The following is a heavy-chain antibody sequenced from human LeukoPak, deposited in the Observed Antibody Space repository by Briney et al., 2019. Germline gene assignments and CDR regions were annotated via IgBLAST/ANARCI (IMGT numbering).Heavy chain of an antibody. Sequence: GGSLRLSCVGSGFTFSTHTLSWVRLAPGRGLEWVSAISDGGTSTYYEDSVKGRFSISRDNSKDTLYLQMNSLRVEDTAVYYCARRDSSGSYPYYFDYWGQGTLVTVSS. V-gene: IGHV3-23*01. CDR2: ISDGGTST. CDR3: ARRDSSGSYPYYFDY. J-gene: IGHJ4*02. D-gene: IGHD3-22*01. CDR1: GFTFSTHT.